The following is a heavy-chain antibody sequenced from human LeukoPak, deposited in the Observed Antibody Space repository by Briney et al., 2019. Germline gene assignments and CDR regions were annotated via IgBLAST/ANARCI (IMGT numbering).Heavy chain of an antibody. V-gene: IGHV4-59*08. Sequence: PSETLSLTCTVSGGSISSYYWSWIRQPPGKGLEWIGYIYYSGGTNYNPSLKSRVTISVDTSKNQFSLKLSSVTAADTAVYYCARRQTTVTSNKRPYYYYYYGMDVWGQGTTVTVSS. CDR1: GGSISSYY. CDR3: ARRQTTVTSNKRPYYYYYYGMDV. D-gene: IGHD4-11*01. J-gene: IGHJ6*02. CDR2: IYYSGGT.